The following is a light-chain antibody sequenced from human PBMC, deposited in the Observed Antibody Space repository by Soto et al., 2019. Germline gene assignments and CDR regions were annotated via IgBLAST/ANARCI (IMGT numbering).Light chain of an antibody. CDR3: SSYATSRTHLA. Sequence: QSARTQPASVSGSPGQSITISCSGTSSDVGAYNFVSWYQHHPGKAPKLIIHDVSSRPSGVSNRFSASKSGNTASLTISGLQAEDEADYYCSSYATSRTHLAFGGGTKLTVL. CDR2: DVS. V-gene: IGLV2-14*01. J-gene: IGLJ2*01. CDR1: SSDVGAYNF.